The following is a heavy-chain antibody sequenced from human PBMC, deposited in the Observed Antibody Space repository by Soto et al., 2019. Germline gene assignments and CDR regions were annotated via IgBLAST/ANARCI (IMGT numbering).Heavy chain of an antibody. J-gene: IGHJ4*02. CDR2: ISYAGSNK. CDR3: AKDKRSRSYSYGYGY. CDR1: GFIFSSYG. D-gene: IGHD5-18*01. Sequence: GGSLRLSXAASGFIFSSYGMYWVRQAPGKGLEWVAVISYAGSNKYYADPMKGRFTISRDNSKNSLYLQRNSLRAEDTAVYYWAKDKRSRSYSYGYGYWGQGTLVTVSS. V-gene: IGHV3-30*18.